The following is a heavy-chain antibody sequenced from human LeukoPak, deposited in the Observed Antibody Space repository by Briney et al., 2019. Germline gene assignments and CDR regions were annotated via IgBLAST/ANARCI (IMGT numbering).Heavy chain of an antibody. CDR2: INSDGSRT. Sequence: GGSLRLSCAASGFTLSAYWMHWVRQAPGKGLVWVSEINSDGSRTNYADSVKGRFTISRDNAKNTLYLQMNSLRAEDTAVYYYARYGYGLYWGQGIPVTVSS. D-gene: IGHD5-18*01. CDR3: ARYGYGLY. CDR1: GFTLSAYW. V-gene: IGHV3-74*01. J-gene: IGHJ4*02.